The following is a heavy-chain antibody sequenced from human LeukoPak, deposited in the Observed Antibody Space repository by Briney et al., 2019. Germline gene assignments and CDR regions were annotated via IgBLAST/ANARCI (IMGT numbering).Heavy chain of an antibody. J-gene: IGHJ4*02. D-gene: IGHD5-24*01. CDR3: ARGWLEQLFDS. V-gene: IGHV4-59*01. Sequence: SETLSLTCTVSGGSIRSYYWSWIRQPPGKGLEWIGYIYWSGRTHYNPSLKSRVTISVDTSKNEFSLNLNSVTAADPAVYYCARGWLEQLFDSWGQGTLVTVSS. CDR2: IYWSGRT. CDR1: GGSIRSYY.